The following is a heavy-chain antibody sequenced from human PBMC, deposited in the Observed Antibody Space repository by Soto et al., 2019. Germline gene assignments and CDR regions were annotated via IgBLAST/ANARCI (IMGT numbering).Heavy chain of an antibody. D-gene: IGHD3-10*01. J-gene: IGHJ6*01. V-gene: IGHV4-34*01. CDR3: ARSPYYSPARPWRPHYYYGMEV. CDR1: GGSFSGYY. CDR2: INRSGST. Sequence: ETLSLTCAVYGGSFSGYYWSWIRQPPGKGLEWIGEINRSGSTNYNPSLKSRVTISVDTSKNQFSLKLSSVTAADTAVYYCARSPYYSPARPWRPHYYYGMEVWGQGTTVTVSS.